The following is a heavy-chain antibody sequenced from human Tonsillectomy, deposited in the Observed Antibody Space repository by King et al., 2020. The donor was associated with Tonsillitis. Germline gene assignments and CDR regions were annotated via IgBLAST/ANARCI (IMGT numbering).Heavy chain of an antibody. CDR2: IYTNTGNP. CDR3: ASGSGRLYSGSLPYDY. CDR1: GYTFSNYG. Sequence: QLVQSGSELRKPGASVKVSCKASGYTFSNYGLNWLRQAPGQGLEWMAWIYTNTGNPTYAQGFTGRFVFSLDTSVSTAYLQISSLKTEDTAVYYCASGSGRLYSGSLPYDYGGQGSLDTVFS. V-gene: IGHV7-4-1*02. J-gene: IGHJ4*02. D-gene: IGHD1-26*01.